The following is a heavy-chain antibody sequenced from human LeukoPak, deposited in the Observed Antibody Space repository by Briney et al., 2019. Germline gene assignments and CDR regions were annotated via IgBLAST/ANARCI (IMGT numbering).Heavy chain of an antibody. Sequence: ASVKVSCKASGGTFSSYAISWVRRAPGQGLEWLGWISTYDDNIKYAQSLQGRLTLTIDTSTSTAYMELRSLTSDDTAVYYCAKGGSYRSQPYFDYWGQGTPVTVSS. J-gene: IGHJ4*02. CDR2: ISTYDDNI. V-gene: IGHV1-18*01. CDR1: GGTFSSYA. D-gene: IGHD3-16*02. CDR3: AKGGSYRSQPYFDY.